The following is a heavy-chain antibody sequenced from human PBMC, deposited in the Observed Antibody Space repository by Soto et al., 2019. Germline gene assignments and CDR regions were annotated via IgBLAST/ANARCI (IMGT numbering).Heavy chain of an antibody. CDR2: MNPNSGNT. J-gene: IGHJ6*03. D-gene: IGHD6-19*01. CDR1: GYTFTSYD. CDR3: ASEAGVESYYYYSYMDV. V-gene: IGHV1-8*01. Sequence: QVQLVQSGAEVKKPGASVKVSCKASGYTFTSYDINWVRQATGQGLEWMGWMNPNSGNTGYAQKFQGRVTMTRNTSISTAYMELSSLRSEDTAVYYCASEAGVESYYYYSYMDVWGKGTAVTVSS.